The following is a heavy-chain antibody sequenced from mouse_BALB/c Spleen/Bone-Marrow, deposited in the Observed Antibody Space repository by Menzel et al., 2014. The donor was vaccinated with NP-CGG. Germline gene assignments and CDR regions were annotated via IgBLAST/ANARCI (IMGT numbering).Heavy chain of an antibody. CDR1: GFSLISYG. V-gene: IGHV2-6-1*01. CDR3: ARHDGYFGAVDY. D-gene: IGHD2-3*01. J-gene: IGHJ4*01. Sequence: VKLVESGPGLVAPSQSLSITCTISGFSLISYGVHWVRQPPGKGLEWLVVIWSDGSTTYNSALKSRLSISKDNSKSQVFLKMNSLLTDGTAIYYCARHDGYFGAVDYWGQGTSVTVSS. CDR2: IWSDGST.